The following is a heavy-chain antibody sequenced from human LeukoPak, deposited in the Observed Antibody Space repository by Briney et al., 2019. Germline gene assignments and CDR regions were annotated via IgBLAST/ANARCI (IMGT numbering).Heavy chain of an antibody. Sequence: SETRSLTCTASGGSISSYYWSWIRQPPGKGLEWIGYIYYSGSTNYNPSLKSRVTISVDTSKNQFSLKLSSVTAADTAVYYCARDGAGEMATNGAHFDYWGQGTLVTVSS. D-gene: IGHD5-24*01. J-gene: IGHJ4*02. CDR3: ARDGAGEMATNGAHFDY. CDR1: GGSISSYY. CDR2: IYYSGST. V-gene: IGHV4-59*01.